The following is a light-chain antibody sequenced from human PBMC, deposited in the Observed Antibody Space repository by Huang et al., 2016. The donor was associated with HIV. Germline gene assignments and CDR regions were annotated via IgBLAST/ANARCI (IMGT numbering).Light chain of an antibody. J-gene: IGKJ4*01. CDR1: QSVYRY. CDR2: DAS. CDR3: QQRSVWPPTLT. V-gene: IGKV3-11*01. Sequence: EIVLTQSPATLSLSPGERATLSCKATQSVYRYLAWYQQKPGQAPRLLMYDASTRAAGVPARFSGSGSGTDFTLSISSLEPEDFAVYYCQQRSVWPPTLTFGGGTKVEIK.